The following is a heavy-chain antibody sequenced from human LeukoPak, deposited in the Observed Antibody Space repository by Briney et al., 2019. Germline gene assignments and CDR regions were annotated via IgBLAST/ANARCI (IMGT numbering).Heavy chain of an antibody. CDR2: FYHSGSA. CDR1: GGSISIGGDYS. J-gene: IGHJ2*01. Sequence: PSDTLSLTCAVSGGSISIGGDYSWSWIRQPPGKGLEWIGYFYHSGSAFYNASLKSRVTISVDTSKNQFFLELSPVTAADTAVYYCARVTTANPYWYFDLWGRGTLVTVSS. CDR3: ARVTTANPYWYFDL. D-gene: IGHD3-22*01. V-gene: IGHV4-30-2*01.